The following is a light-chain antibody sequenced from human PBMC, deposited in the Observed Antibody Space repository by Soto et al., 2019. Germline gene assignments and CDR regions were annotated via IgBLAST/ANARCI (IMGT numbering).Light chain of an antibody. V-gene: IGLV2-14*01. Sequence: QSALTQPASVSGSPGQSITSSCTGTSSDVGDYKYVSWYQQHPDKAPKLIIFVNSNRPSGISNRFSASKSGNTASLTISGLQAEDEADYYCSSYTSSDTPYVFGTGTKLTVL. J-gene: IGLJ1*01. CDR3: SSYTSSDTPYV. CDR2: VNS. CDR1: SSDVGDYKY.